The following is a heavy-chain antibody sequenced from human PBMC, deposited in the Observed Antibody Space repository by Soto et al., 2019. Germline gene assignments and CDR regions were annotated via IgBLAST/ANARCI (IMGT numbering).Heavy chain of an antibody. CDR3: ARRGSGSYYDY. D-gene: IGHD1-26*01. V-gene: IGHV3-23*01. J-gene: IGHJ4*02. CDR2: SSGSGDRT. Sequence: EVQLLESGGGLVQPGGSLRLSCAASGFTFSSYAMSWVRQAPGKGLEWVSVSSGSGDRTYYADSVKGGFTISRDNSNNTLSLQINSLREEETYLYKCARRGSGSYYDYRGQGTLVTVSS. CDR1: GFTFSSYA.